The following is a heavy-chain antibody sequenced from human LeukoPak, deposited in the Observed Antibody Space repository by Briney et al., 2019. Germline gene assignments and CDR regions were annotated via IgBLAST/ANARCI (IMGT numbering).Heavy chain of an antibody. D-gene: IGHD1-14*01. CDR1: LDSTTSNFW. V-gene: IGHV4-4*02. CDR2: IHRSGSP. CDR3: AREVLGGFNPGAY. J-gene: IGHJ4*02. Sequence: SETLSLTCTVSLDSTTSNFWSWVRQPPGKSLEWIGEIHRSGSPNYNPSLQSRVTISIDRSRNQIVLELSSVTAADTAVYYCAREVLGGFNPGAYWGQGTLVTVSS.